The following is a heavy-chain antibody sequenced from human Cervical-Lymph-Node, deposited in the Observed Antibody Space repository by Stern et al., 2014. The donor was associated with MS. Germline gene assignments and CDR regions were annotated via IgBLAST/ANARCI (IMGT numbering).Heavy chain of an antibody. CDR3: ARRGIIASGLDY. Sequence: QMQLVQSGAEANKPGASVQVSCKASGYTFTTHYLHWVRQAPGQGLEWMGLINPSSNVATYAQKFQGRLTVTADTSTNTVYMELTGLRSEDTAIYYCARRGIIASGLDYWGQGTLVTVSS. CDR1: GYTFTTHY. D-gene: IGHD2-15*01. V-gene: IGHV1-46*01. CDR2: INPSSNVA. J-gene: IGHJ4*02.